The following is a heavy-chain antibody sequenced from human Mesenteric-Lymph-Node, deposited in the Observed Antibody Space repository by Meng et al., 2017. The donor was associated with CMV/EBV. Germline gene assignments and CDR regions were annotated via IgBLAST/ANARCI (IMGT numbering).Heavy chain of an antibody. J-gene: IGHJ2*01. Sequence: SGGSFGSGNWWSWVRQPPGEGLEWIAEIYRTGSTTYNPSLERRATISLDKSKNQFSLNLTSVTAADTAVYYCARASGSFSRWYFDVWGRGTLVTVSS. D-gene: IGHD3-10*01. CDR3: ARASGSFSRWYFDV. CDR2: IYRTGST. V-gene: IGHV4-4*02. CDR1: GGSFGSGNW.